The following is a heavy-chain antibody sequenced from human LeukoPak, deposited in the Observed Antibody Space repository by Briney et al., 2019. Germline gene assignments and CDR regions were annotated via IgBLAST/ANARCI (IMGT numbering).Heavy chain of an antibody. D-gene: IGHD3-10*01. J-gene: IGHJ5*02. V-gene: IGHV4-34*01. CDR2: INHSGST. CDR1: GGSFSGYY. CDR3: ASFGYLYGSGSYGPNWFDP. Sequence: SETLSLTCAVYGGSFSGYYWSWIRQPPGKGLEWIGEINHSGSTNYNPSLKSRVTISVDTSKNQFSLKLSSVTAADTAVYYCASFGYLYGSGSYGPNWFDPWGQGTLFTVSS.